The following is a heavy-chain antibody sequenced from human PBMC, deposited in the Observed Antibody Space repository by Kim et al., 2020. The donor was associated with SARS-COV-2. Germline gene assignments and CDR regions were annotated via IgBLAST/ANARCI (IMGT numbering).Heavy chain of an antibody. Sequence: SETLSLTCAVYGGSFSGYYWSWIRQPPGKGLEWIGEINHSGSTNYNPSLKSRVTISVDTSKNQFSLKLSSVTAADTAVYYCARHDIVATGGSFDIWGQGTMVTVSS. V-gene: IGHV4-34*01. CDR2: INHSGST. CDR3: ARHDIVATGGSFDI. CDR1: GGSFSGYY. D-gene: IGHD5-12*01. J-gene: IGHJ3*02.